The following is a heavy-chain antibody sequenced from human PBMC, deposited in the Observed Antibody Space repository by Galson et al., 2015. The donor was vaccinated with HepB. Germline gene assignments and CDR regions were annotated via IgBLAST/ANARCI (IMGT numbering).Heavy chain of an antibody. CDR1: GFTFSSYG. CDR3: AKVRGGSYQTQRVGYYYYGMDV. J-gene: IGHJ6*02. D-gene: IGHD3-16*02. V-gene: IGHV3-30*18. CDR2: ISYDGSNK. Sequence: SLRLSCAASGFTFSSYGMHWVRQAPGKGLEWVAVISYDGSNKYYADSVKGRFTISRDNSKNTLYLQMNSLRAEDTAVYYCAKVRGGSYQTQRVGYYYYGMDVWGQGTTVTVFS.